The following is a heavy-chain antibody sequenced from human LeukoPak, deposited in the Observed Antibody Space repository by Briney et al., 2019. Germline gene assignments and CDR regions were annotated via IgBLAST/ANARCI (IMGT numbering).Heavy chain of an antibody. CDR1: GYTFTSYA. V-gene: IGHV1-3*01. J-gene: IGHJ3*02. CDR2: INAGNGNT. CDR3: ARDETSSNPGGHDAFDI. Sequence: ASVKVSCKASGYTFTSYAMHWVRQAPGQRLEWMGWINAGNGNTKYSQKLQGRVTMTTDTSTSTAYMELRSLRSDDTAVYYCARDETSSNPGGHDAFDIWGQGTMVTVSS. D-gene: IGHD6-13*01.